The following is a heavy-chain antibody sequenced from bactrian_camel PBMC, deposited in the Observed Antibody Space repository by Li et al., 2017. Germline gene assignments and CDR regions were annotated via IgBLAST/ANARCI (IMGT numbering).Heavy chain of an antibody. CDR2: IKPNGTT. J-gene: IGHJ6*01. CDR1: GFTFSSYS. D-gene: IGHD2*01. CDR3: ATEGPLYSDGYDYRWIFGY. Sequence: HVQLVESGGALVQPGGSLRLSCAASGFTFSSYSVSWVHQAPGKGLEWVSVIKPNGTTYYADSVKGRFTISRDNAKNTLYLQMNSLKSEDTALYYCATEGPLYSDGYDYRWIFGYWGQGTQVTVS. V-gene: IGHV3S1*01.